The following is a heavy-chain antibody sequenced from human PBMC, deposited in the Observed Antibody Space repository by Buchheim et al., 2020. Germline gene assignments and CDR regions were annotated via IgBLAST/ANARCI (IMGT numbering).Heavy chain of an antibody. CDR2: LYHDGSS. J-gene: IGHJ4*02. CDR3: ASPFTSSYDFDY. D-gene: IGHD3-16*01. V-gene: IGHV4-39*02. Sequence: QLQLQESGPGLVKPSETLSLTCSVSGGSISRTIYYWGWIRQPPGQGLEWIGSLYHDGSSYYNPSLKSRVSLSADTSKYHFSLKLSSVTAADTAVYYCASPFTSSYDFDYWGQGTL. CDR1: GGSISRTIYY.